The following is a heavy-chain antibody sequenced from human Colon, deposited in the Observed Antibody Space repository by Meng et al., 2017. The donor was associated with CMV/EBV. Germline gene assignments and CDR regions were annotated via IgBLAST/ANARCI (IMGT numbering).Heavy chain of an antibody. CDR2: VHWSGNFT. CDR3: ARESFLVRGVFDF. Sequence: GESLKISCAASGFTFSNAWMSWVRQVPGKGLEWVSGVHWSGNFTSYADSVKGRFSISRDNTKNSLYLQMNSLRAEDTALYHCARESFLVRGVFDFWGPGRLVTVSS. V-gene: IGHV3-20*01. CDR1: GFTFSNAW. J-gene: IGHJ4*02. D-gene: IGHD3-10*01.